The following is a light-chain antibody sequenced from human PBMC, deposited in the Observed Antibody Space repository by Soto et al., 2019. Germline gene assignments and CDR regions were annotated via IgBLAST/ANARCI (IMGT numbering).Light chain of an antibody. CDR1: QDISNY. CDR2: DAS. V-gene: IGKV1-33*01. Sequence: DIQMTQSPSSLSASVGDRVTITCQASQDISNYLNWYQRKPGKAPKLLIYDASNLETGVPSRFSGSGSGTDFTFTISSLQPEDIATYYCQQYNSYWTFGQGTKVDIK. J-gene: IGKJ1*01. CDR3: QQYNSYWT.